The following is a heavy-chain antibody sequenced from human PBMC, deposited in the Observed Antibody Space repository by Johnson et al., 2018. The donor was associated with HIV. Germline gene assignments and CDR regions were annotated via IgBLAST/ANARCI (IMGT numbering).Heavy chain of an antibody. CDR3: AKDQYRKLTTVAGI. CDR2: ISYDGSNT. Sequence: VQLVESGGGVVQPGGSLRLSCAASGFTFNNYGMHWVRQSPGKGLEWVALISYDGSNTYYADSVRGRFTLSRDNSKNTVYLQMNSLRAEDTAVYYCAKDQYRKLTTVAGIWGQGTMVTVSS. V-gene: IGHV3-30*18. J-gene: IGHJ3*02. D-gene: IGHD4-17*01. CDR1: GFTFNNYG.